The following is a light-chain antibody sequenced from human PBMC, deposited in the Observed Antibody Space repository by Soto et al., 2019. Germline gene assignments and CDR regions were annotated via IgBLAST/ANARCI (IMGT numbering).Light chain of an antibody. CDR1: QSVISDY. Sequence: EIVLTQSPGTLSLSPGERATLSCRASQSVISDYLDWFQQKPGEPPRLFIYGASSRATGIPDRFTGSGSGTEFTLTISRLEPEDFAVYYCQQYGNSRQTFGQGTKVEIK. CDR3: QQYGNSRQT. J-gene: IGKJ1*01. V-gene: IGKV3-20*01. CDR2: GAS.